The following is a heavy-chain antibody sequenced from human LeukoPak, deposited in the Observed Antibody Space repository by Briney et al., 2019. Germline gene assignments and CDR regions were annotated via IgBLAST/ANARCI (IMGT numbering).Heavy chain of an antibody. CDR2: MNPNSGTT. CDR1: GYTFTSYD. J-gene: IGHJ6*02. D-gene: IGHD6-13*01. V-gene: IGHV1-8*01. CDR3: ARAYGYSSSWSYYYYYGMDV. Sequence: ASVKVSCKASGYTFTSYDINWVRQATGQGLEWMGWMNPNSGTTGYTQKFQGRVTMTRNTSISTAYMELSSLRSEDTAVYYCARAYGYSSSWSYYYYYGMDVWGQGTTVTVSS.